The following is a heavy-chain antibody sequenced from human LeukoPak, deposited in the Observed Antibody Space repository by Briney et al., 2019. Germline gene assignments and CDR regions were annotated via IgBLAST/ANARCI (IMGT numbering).Heavy chain of an antibody. V-gene: IGHV3-7*01. CDR1: GFTFSSCW. Sequence: GGSLRLSCAASGFTFSSCWMSWVRQAPGKGLEWVANIKHDGSEKYYVDSVKGRFTISRDNAKNSLYLQMNSLRAEDTAVYYCARLRGVFYYMDVWGKGTTVTVSS. D-gene: IGHD3-10*01. CDR3: ARLRGVFYYMDV. J-gene: IGHJ6*03. CDR2: IKHDGSEK.